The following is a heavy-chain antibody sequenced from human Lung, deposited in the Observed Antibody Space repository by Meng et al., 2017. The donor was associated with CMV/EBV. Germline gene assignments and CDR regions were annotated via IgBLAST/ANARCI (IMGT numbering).Heavy chain of an antibody. Sequence: ASVKVSXKASGYTFTNYFMHWVRQGPGQGLEWMGVINTGSGSTNYAQKFQGRVSMTRDTSTSTVYMEVSSLRSEETAVYFCARDSSGSYYGAFDIWGRGTMVTVSS. J-gene: IGHJ3*02. V-gene: IGHV1-46*01. CDR2: INTGSGST. D-gene: IGHD1-26*01. CDR1: GYTFTNYF. CDR3: ARDSSGSYYGAFDI.